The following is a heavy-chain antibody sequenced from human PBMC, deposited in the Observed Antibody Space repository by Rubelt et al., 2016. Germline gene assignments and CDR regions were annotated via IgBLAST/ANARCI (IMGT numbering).Heavy chain of an antibody. CDR1: GFIFSNCA. CDR3: AKEMQISRPVDC. Sequence: EVELVDSGGGLVQPGGSLRLSCTTSGFIFSNCAMNWVRQIPGKGLEWVSGISGSGDDTYYADSVKGRFTISRDNSKNTLYLRMKSLGADDTAGYVCAKEMQISRPVDCWGQGTLVTVSS. V-gene: IGHV3-23*04. J-gene: IGHJ4*02. CDR2: ISGSGDDT.